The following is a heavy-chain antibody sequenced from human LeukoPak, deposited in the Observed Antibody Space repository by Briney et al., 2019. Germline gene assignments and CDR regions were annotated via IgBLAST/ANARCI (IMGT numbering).Heavy chain of an antibody. CDR3: ANSEFASGWFDP. J-gene: IGHJ5*02. D-gene: IGHD3-10*01. Sequence: GGSLRLSCAASGFTFSSYWMTWVRQAPGKGLEWVAHIKHDGSDKYYVDSVKGRFTISRDNAKNSLYLQMNSLRAEDTAVYYCANSEFASGWFDPWGQGTLVSVSS. CDR2: IKHDGSDK. CDR1: GFTFSSYW. V-gene: IGHV3-7*01.